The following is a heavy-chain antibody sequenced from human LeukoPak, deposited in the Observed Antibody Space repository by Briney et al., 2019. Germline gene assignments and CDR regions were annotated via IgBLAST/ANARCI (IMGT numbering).Heavy chain of an antibody. CDR2: ISYDGSNK. V-gene: IGHV3-30*18. J-gene: IGHJ4*02. CDR1: GFTFSSYG. Sequence: TGGSLRLSCAASGFTFSSYGMHWVRQAPGKGLEWVAVISYDGSNKYYADSVKARFTISRDNSKNTLYLQMNSLRAEDTAVYYCAKEYYYDSSGYYPSFDYRGQGTLVTVSS. CDR3: AKEYYYDSSGYYPSFDY. D-gene: IGHD3-22*01.